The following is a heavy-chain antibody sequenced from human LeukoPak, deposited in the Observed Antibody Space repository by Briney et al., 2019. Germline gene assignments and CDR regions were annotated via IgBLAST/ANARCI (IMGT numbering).Heavy chain of an antibody. CDR2: INAGNGNT. V-gene: IGHV1-3*01. D-gene: IGHD2-2*02. Sequence: ASVKVSCKASGYTFTSYAMHWVRQAPGKRLEWMGWINAGNGNTKYSQKFQGRVTITRDTSASTAYMELSSLRSEDTAVYYCARDRGCSSTSCYMLNWFDPWGQGTLVTVSS. CDR1: GYTFTSYA. CDR3: ARDRGCSSTSCYMLNWFDP. J-gene: IGHJ5*02.